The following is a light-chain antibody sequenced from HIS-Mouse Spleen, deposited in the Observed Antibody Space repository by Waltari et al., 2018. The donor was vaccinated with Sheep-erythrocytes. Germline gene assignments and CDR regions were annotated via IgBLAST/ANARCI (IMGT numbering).Light chain of an antibody. CDR1: SSDVGGYNY. J-gene: IGLJ2*01. CDR2: DVS. CDR3: CSYAGSYTLV. Sequence: QSALTQPRSVSGSPGQSVTISCTGTSSDVGGYNYVSWYQQHPGKAPKPMIYDVSKRPSGGPDRLSGSKSGNTASLTISGLQAEDEADYYCCSYAGSYTLVFGGGTKLTVL. V-gene: IGLV2-11*01.